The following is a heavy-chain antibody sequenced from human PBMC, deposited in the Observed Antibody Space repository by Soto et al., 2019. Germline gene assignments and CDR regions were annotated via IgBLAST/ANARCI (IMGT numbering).Heavy chain of an antibody. J-gene: IGHJ3*01. Sequence: GGSVKVSCKASGYTFTSYYMHLVRQAPGQGLEWMGIINPSDGDTSYAQKFQGRVTMTRDTSTTTVYMEVSSLRSEDTAVYYCALNAFDFWGQGTMVTVSS. V-gene: IGHV1-46*01. CDR1: GYTFTSYY. CDR3: ALNAFDF. CDR2: INPSDGDT.